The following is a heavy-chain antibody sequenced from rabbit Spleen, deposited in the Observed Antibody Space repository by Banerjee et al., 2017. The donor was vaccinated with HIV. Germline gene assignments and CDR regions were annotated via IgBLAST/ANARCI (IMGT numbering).Heavy chain of an antibody. CDR2: IDIGSSGFT. Sequence: QEQLVESGGGLVQPEGSLTLTCTASGVSFSSSSYMCWVRQAPGKGLEWIACIDIGSSGFTYFATWAKGRFTISKTSSTTVTLQMTRLTAADTATYFCARDAGTSFSTYGMDLWGPGTLVTVS. CDR1: GVSFSSSSY. D-gene: IGHD8-1*01. CDR3: ARDAGTSFSTYGMDL. V-gene: IGHV1S45*01. J-gene: IGHJ6*01.